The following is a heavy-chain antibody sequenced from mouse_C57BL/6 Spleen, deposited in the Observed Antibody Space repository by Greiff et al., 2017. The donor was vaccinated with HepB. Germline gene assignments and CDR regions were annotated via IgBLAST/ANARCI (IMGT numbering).Heavy chain of an antibody. CDR2: SNYDGSST. D-gene: IGHD2-4*01. Sequence: DVRLVESEGGLVQPGSSMKLSCTASGFTFSDYYMAWVRQVPEKGLEWVANSNYDGSSTYYLDSLKSRLIISRDNAKNILYLQMSSLKSEDTATYYCASFYDYDPGWFAYWGQGTLVTVSA. J-gene: IGHJ3*01. CDR3: ASFYDYDPGWFAY. V-gene: IGHV5-16*01. CDR1: GFTFSDYY.